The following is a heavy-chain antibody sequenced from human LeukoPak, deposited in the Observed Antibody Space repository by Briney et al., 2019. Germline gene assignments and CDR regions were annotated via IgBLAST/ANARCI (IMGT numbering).Heavy chain of an antibody. V-gene: IGHV4-59*11. Sequence: SETLSLTCTVYGGSISSHYWSWIRQPPGKGLEWIGYIYYSGSTNYNPSLKSRVTISVDTSKNQFSLKLSSVTAADTAVYYCAREVAARPNWFDPWGQGTLVTVSS. CDR2: IYYSGST. J-gene: IGHJ5*02. CDR3: AREVAARPNWFDP. CDR1: GGSISSHY. D-gene: IGHD6-6*01.